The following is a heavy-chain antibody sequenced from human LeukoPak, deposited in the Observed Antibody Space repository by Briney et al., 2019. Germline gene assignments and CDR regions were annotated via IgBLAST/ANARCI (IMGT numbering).Heavy chain of an antibody. D-gene: IGHD5-18*01. CDR1: GFTFSSYW. V-gene: IGHV3-7*01. J-gene: IGHJ4*02. Sequence: GRSLRLSCAASGFTFSSYWMIWVRQARGKGLEWVANIKKDGSEKFYVDSVKGRFTISRDNDKTSLYLQMNSLRAEDTAVYYCARDLSGVTGYTYGRGIDYWGQGTLVTVSS. CDR2: IKKDGSEK. CDR3: ARDLSGVTGYTYGRGIDY.